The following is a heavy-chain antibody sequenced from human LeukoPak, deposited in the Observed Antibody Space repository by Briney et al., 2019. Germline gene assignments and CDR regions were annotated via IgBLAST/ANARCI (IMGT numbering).Heavy chain of an antibody. CDR2: ISYDGSNK. D-gene: IGHD4-17*01. J-gene: IGHJ5*02. V-gene: IGHV3-30*03. Sequence: PGGSLRLSCAASGFTFSSYGMHWVRQAPGKGLEWVAVISYDGSNKYYADSVRGRFTISRDNSKNTLYLQMNSLRAEDTAVYYCARGGRADYGVYSGFDPWGQGTLVTVSS. CDR3: ARGGRADYGVYSGFDP. CDR1: GFTFSSYG.